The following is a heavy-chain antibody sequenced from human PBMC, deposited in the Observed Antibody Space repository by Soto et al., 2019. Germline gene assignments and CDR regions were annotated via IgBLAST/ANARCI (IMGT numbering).Heavy chain of an antibody. J-gene: IGHJ3*02. CDR1: GFTFSNAW. CDR3: TTDILWFGELSLSDAFDI. Sequence: GGSLRLSCAASGFTFSNAWMSWVRQAPGKGLEWVGRIKSKTDGGTTDYAAPVKGRFTISRDDSKNTLYLQMNSLKTEDTAVYYCTTDILWFGELSLSDAFDIWGQGTMVTVSS. D-gene: IGHD3-10*01. CDR2: IKSKTDGGTT. V-gene: IGHV3-15*01.